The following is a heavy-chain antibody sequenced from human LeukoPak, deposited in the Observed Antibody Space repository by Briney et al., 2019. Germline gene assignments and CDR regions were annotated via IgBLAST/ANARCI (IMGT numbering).Heavy chain of an antibody. CDR2: IWSDGTNT. V-gene: IGHV3-33*06. CDR3: EKGAKRRLDYSISLAK. Sequence: GGSLRLSCATSGLTFSHYGMHWVRQAPGKGLEWVAVIWSDGTNTYYADSVKGRFTISRDNFQSTVYLQMNSLRAEDTAVYYCEKGAKRRLDYSISLAKWGQGTLVTVSS. CDR1: GLTFSHYG. D-gene: IGHD4-11*01. J-gene: IGHJ4*02.